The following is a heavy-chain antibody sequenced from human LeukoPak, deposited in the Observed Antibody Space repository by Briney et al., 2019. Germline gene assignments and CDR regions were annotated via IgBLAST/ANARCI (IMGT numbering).Heavy chain of an antibody. CDR1: GGSISSGDYY. Sequence: SETLSLTCTVSGGSISSGDYYWSWIRQPPGKGLEWIGYIYYSGSTYYNPSLKSRVTISVDTSKNQFSLKLSSVTAADTAVYYCAREDARWTDRLELETELLDYWGQGTLVTVSS. D-gene: IGHD1-7*01. V-gene: IGHV4-30-4*02. J-gene: IGHJ4*02. CDR3: AREDARWTDRLELETELLDY. CDR2: IYYSGST.